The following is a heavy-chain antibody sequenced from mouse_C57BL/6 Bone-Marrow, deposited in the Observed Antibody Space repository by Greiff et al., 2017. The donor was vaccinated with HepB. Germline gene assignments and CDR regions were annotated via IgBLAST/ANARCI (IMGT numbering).Heavy chain of an antibody. V-gene: IGHV1-39*01. D-gene: IGHD1-1*01. CDR3: ARGQCSAVVAPKYFDV. CDR1: GYSFTDYN. Sequence: EVQLQESGPELVKPGASVKISCKASGYSFTDYNMNWVKQSNGKSLEWIGVINPNYGTTSYNQKFKGKATLTVDQSSSTAYMQLNSLTSDNSAVYYDARGQCSAVVAPKYFDVWGTGTTVTVSS. J-gene: IGHJ1*03. CDR2: INPNYGTT.